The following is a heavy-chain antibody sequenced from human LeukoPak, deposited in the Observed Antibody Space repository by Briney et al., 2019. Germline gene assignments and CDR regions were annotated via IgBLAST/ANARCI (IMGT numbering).Heavy chain of an antibody. CDR1: GFTFSSYA. V-gene: IGHV3-48*04. CDR3: AREALSGMVIRSKNDY. Sequence: GGSLRLSCAASGFTFSSYAMSWVRQAPGKGLEWVSYISSSGSTIYYADSVKGRFTISRDNAKNSLYLQMNSLRAEDTAVYYCAREALSGMVIRSKNDYWGQGTLVTVSS. D-gene: IGHD4-23*01. CDR2: ISSSGSTI. J-gene: IGHJ4*02.